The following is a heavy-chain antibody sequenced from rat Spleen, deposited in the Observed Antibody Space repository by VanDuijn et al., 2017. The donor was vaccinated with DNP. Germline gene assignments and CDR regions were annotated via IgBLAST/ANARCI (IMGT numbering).Heavy chain of an antibody. CDR1: GYSITSNY. V-gene: IGHV3-1*01. Sequence: EVQLQESGPGLVKPSQSLSLTCSVTGYSITSNYWGWIRQFPGNKMEYIGHISYSGSTNYNPTLKSRISLTRDTSKNQFFLQLNSVTPEDTATYYCARWTRYFDYWGQGVMVTVSS. D-gene: IGHD1-4*01. J-gene: IGHJ2*01. CDR2: ISYSGST. CDR3: ARWTRYFDY.